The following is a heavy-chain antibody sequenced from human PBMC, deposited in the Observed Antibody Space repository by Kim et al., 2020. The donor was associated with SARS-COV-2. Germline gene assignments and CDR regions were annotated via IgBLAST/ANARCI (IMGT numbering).Heavy chain of an antibody. J-gene: IGHJ5*02. CDR3: ARSGSGSDWNWFDP. D-gene: IGHD3-10*01. Sequence: GGSLRLSCAASGFTFSSYAMHWVRQAPGKGLEWVAVISYDGSNKYYADSVKGRFTISRDNSKNTLYLQMNSLRAEDTAVYYCARSGSGSDWNWFDPWGQGTLVTVSS. V-gene: IGHV3-30-3*01. CDR2: ISYDGSNK. CDR1: GFTFSSYA.